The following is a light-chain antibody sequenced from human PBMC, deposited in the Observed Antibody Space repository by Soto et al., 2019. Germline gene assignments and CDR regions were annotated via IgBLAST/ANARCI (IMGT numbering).Light chain of an antibody. V-gene: IGLV2-14*01. J-gene: IGLJ1*01. CDR2: EVS. CDR1: SSDVGGYNY. CDR3: SSYTSSSTLAYV. Sequence: QSALTQPASVSGSPGQSITISCTGTSSDVGGYNYVSWYQQHPGKAPKLMIYEVSNRPSGVSNRFSGSKSGNTASLTISGLQAEDEADYSCSSYTSSSTLAYVFGAGTKVTVL.